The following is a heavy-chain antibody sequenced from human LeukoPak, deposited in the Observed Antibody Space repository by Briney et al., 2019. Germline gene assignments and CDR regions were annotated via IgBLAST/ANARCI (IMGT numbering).Heavy chain of an antibody. CDR2: IYTSGST. CDR3: ARDRAILTGYYYYYYYYMDV. D-gene: IGHD3-9*01. J-gene: IGHJ6*03. V-gene: IGHV4-4*07. Sequence: SETLSLTCTVSGSSISSYYWSWIRQPAGKGLEWIGRIYTSGSTNYNPSLKSRVTMSVDTSKNQFSLKLSSVTAADTAVYYCARDRAILTGYYYYYYYYMDVWGKGTTVTIS. CDR1: GSSISSYY.